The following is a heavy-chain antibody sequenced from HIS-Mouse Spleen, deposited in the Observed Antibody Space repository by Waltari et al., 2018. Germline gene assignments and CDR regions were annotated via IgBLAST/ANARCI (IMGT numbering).Heavy chain of an antibody. CDR1: GFTFSSYS. CDR3: ARDASGYFDY. CDR2: ISSSSSYI. Sequence: EVQLVESGGGLVKPGGSLRLSCAASGFTFSSYSMNWVRQAPGKGRGWVSSISSSSSYIYYADSVKGRFTISRDNAKNSLYLQMNSLRAEDTAVYYCARDASGYFDYWGQGTLVTVSS. V-gene: IGHV3-21*01. D-gene: IGHD1-26*01. J-gene: IGHJ4*02.